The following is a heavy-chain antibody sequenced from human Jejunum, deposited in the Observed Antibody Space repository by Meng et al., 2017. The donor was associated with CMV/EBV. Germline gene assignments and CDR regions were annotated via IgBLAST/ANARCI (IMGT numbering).Heavy chain of an antibody. CDR2: ISCYNGDT. D-gene: IGHD6-19*01. V-gene: IGHV1-18*01. CDR3: ARDPSNTSGRYAYFDY. Sequence: QLKRMQSEAEVKKPGASLTVSCKASGYTFTHHGISWIRQAPGQGLEWMGWISCYNGDTNYAQKFQGRVTMTTDTSTSTAYMDLRSLRSDATAVYYCARDPSNTSGRYAYFDYWGQGTLVTVSS. CDR1: GYTFTHHG. J-gene: IGHJ4*02.